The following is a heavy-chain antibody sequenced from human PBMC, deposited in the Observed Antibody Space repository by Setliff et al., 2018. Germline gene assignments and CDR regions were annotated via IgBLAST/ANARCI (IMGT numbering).Heavy chain of an antibody. Sequence: VASVKVSCKASGYTFTGYYMYWVRQAPGQGLEWMGRINPNSGNTGSTQKFQGRVTMTRNTSTSTAYMELSRLTSEDTAVYFCARGWAALGIIGYWGQGTLVTVSS. CDR3: ARGWAALGIIGY. J-gene: IGHJ4*02. CDR1: GYTFTGYY. V-gene: IGHV1-8*02. D-gene: IGHD7-27*01. CDR2: INPNSGNT.